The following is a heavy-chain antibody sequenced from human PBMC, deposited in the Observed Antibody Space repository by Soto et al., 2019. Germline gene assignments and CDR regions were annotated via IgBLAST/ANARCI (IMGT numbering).Heavy chain of an antibody. CDR3: ARHPRPFWSGAQFDF. D-gene: IGHD3-3*01. Sequence: QLQLQESGPGLVKPSETLSLTCTVSGGSIRSSSYFWGWIRQPPGKGLEWIGSIYYSGSTYYNPSLKRRLTISVDTSKNQFSLKLSSVTAADTAVYYCARHPRPFWSGAQFDFWGQGTLVTASS. CDR2: IYYSGST. V-gene: IGHV4-39*01. CDR1: GGSIRSSSYF. J-gene: IGHJ4*02.